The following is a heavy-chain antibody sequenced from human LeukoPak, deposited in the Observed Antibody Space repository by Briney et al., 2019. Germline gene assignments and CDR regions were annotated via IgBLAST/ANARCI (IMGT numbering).Heavy chain of an antibody. J-gene: IGHJ4*02. CDR2: ISSSSSTI. D-gene: IGHD4-23*01. CDR3: ARDGDYGGNSGDY. CDR1: GFTFSSYS. V-gene: IGHV3-48*04. Sequence: PGGSPRLTCAASGFTFSSYSMNWVRQAPGKGLEWVSYISSSSSTIYYPDSVKGRFTISRDNTKNSLNLQMNSLRAEDSPCDHCARDGDYGGNSGDYWGQGTVVTVCS.